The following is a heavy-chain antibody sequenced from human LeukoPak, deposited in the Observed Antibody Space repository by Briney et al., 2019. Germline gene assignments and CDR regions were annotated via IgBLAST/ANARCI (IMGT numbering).Heavy chain of an antibody. J-gene: IGHJ6*02. CDR1: GGTFSSYA. V-gene: IGHV1-69*13. CDR3: ARGPSGYDSSYYYGMDV. Sequence: VASVKVSCKASGGTFSSYAISWVRQAPGQGLEWMGGIIPIFGTANYAQKFQGRVTITADESTSTAYMELSSLRSEDTAVYYCARGPSGYDSSYYYGMDVWGQGTTVTVSS. D-gene: IGHD5-12*01. CDR2: IIPIFGTA.